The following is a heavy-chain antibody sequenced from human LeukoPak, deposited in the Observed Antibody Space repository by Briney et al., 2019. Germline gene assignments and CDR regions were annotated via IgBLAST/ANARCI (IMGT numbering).Heavy chain of an antibody. D-gene: IGHD3-22*01. J-gene: IGHJ4*02. Sequence: SETLSLTCTVSGGSISSYYWSWIRQPPGKGLEWIGYVYYSGSTNYNPSLKSRVTISVDTSKNQFSLKLSSVTAADTAVYYCARARGGETYYYDSSGYIDWGQGTLVTVSS. CDR2: VYYSGST. CDR3: ARARGGETYYYDSSGYID. CDR1: GGSISSYY. V-gene: IGHV4-59*08.